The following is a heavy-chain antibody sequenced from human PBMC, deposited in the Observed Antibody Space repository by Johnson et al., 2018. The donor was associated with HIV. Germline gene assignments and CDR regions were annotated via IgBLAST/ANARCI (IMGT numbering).Heavy chain of an antibody. CDR3: ARACRDGYTCDAFDI. J-gene: IGHJ3*02. CDR2: INSDGSST. V-gene: IGHV3-74*02. CDR1: GFSFSNYG. Sequence: VQLVESGGGVVQPGRSLRLSCAASGFSFSNYGMHWVRQAPGKGLVWVSRINSDGSSTSYADSVKGRFTISRDNAKNTLYLQMNSLRAEDTAVYYCARACRDGYTCDAFDIWGQGTMVTVSS. D-gene: IGHD5-24*01.